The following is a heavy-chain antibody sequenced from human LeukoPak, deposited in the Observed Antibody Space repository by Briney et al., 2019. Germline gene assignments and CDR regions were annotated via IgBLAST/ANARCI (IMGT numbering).Heavy chain of an antibody. J-gene: IGHJ5*02. Sequence: PSETLSLTCTVSGGSISSYYSSWIRQPPGKGLEWIGYIYYSGSTNYNPSLKSRVTISVDTSKNQFSLKLSSVTAADTAVYYCAREKVVPAAITSNWFDPWGQGTLVTVSS. CDR1: GGSISSYY. D-gene: IGHD2-2*01. V-gene: IGHV4-59*01. CDR2: IYYSGST. CDR3: AREKVVPAAITSNWFDP.